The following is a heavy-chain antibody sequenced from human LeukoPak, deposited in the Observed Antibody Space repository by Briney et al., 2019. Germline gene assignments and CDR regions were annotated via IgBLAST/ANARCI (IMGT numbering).Heavy chain of an antibody. CDR1: GGSFSGYY. V-gene: IGHV4-34*01. CDR2: INHSGST. CDR3: ARVQRVRGYSGYASFDY. J-gene: IGHJ4*02. Sequence: SETLSLTCAVYGGSFSGYYWSWIRQPPGKGLEWIGEINHSGSTNYNPSLKSRVTISVDTSKNQLSLKLSSVTAADTAVYYCARVQRVRGYSGYASFDYWGQGTLVTVSS. D-gene: IGHD5-12*01.